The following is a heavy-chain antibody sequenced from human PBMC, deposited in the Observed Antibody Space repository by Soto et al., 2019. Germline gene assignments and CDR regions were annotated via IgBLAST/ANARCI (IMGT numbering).Heavy chain of an antibody. V-gene: IGHV3-66*01. CDR1: GFTVSSNY. CDR3: ARAPRGGWPNWFDT. CDR2: IYSGGST. D-gene: IGHD2-15*01. Sequence: GGSLRLSCAASGFTVSSNYMSWVRQAPGKGLEWVSVIYSGGSTYYADSVKGRFTISRDNSKNTLYLQMNSLRAEDTAVYYCARAPRGGWPNWFDTWGQGTLVTVSS. J-gene: IGHJ5*02.